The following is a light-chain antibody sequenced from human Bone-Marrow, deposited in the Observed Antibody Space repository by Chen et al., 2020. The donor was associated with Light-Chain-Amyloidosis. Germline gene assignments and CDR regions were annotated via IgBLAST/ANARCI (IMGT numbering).Light chain of an antibody. CDR1: DLPTKY. J-gene: IGLJ2*01. V-gene: IGLV3-25*03. CDR3: QSADSSGTYEVI. CDR2: RDT. Sequence: SYELPQPPSLSVSPGQTARITCSGDDLPTKYAYWYQQKPGQAPVLVIHRDTERPSGISERFSGYSSGTTATLTISGVQAEDEADYHCQSADSSGTYEVIFGGGTKLTVL.